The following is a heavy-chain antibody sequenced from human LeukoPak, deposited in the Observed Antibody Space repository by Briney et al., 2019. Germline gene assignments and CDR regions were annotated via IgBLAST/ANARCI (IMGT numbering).Heavy chain of an antibody. CDR2: INHSGST. Sequence: SETLSLTCAVYGGSFSGYYWSWIRQPPGKGLEWIGEINHSGSTNYNPSLKSRVTISVDTSKNQFSLKLSSVTAADTAVYYCARVRRYYGSGSYSRDAFDIWGQGTMVTVSS. CDR1: GGSFSGYY. V-gene: IGHV4-34*01. CDR3: ARVRRYYGSGSYSRDAFDI. D-gene: IGHD3-10*01. J-gene: IGHJ3*02.